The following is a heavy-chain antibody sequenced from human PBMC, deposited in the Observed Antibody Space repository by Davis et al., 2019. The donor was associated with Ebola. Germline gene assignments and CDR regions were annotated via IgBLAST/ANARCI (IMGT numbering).Heavy chain of an antibody. J-gene: IGHJ6*02. D-gene: IGHD1-14*01. CDR1: GYTFTNYY. V-gene: IGHV1-46*01. CDR2: INPNDGRT. Sequence: ASVKVSCKASGYTFTNYYMHWVRQAPGQGLEWMGMINPNDGRTIYAQKFQGRVTVTRDTSTSTAYMELRSLRSDDTAVYYCARLPESSWVDGMDVWGQGTTVTVSS. CDR3: ARLPESSWVDGMDV.